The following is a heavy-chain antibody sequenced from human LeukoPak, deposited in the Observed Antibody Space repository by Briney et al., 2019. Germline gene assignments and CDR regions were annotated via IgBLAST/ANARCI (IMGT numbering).Heavy chain of an antibody. CDR1: GGSISSYY. D-gene: IGHD1-7*01. CDR3: ARGGTMGNYYYYYGMDV. Sequence: SETLSLTCTVSGGSISSYYWSWIRQPAGKGLEWIGRIYTSGSTNYNPSLKSRVTMSVDTSKNQFSLKLSSVTAADTAVYYCARGGTMGNYYYYYGMDVWGQGTTVTVSS. CDR2: IYTSGST. J-gene: IGHJ6*02. V-gene: IGHV4-4*07.